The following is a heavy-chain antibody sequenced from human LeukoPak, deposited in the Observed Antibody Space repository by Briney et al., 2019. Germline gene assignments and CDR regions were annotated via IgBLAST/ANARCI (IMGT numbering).Heavy chain of an antibody. D-gene: IGHD3-10*01. CDR1: GFTFSDYY. J-gene: IGHJ4*02. Sequence: GGSLRLSCAASGFTFSDYYMSWIRQAPGKGLEWVSYISSSGSTIYYADSVKGRFTISRDNAKNSLYLQMNSLRAEDTAVYYCARDSSGSYLAYSGIGTATYWGQGTLVTVSS. CDR3: ARDSSGSYLAYSGIGTATY. CDR2: ISSSGSTI. V-gene: IGHV3-11*04.